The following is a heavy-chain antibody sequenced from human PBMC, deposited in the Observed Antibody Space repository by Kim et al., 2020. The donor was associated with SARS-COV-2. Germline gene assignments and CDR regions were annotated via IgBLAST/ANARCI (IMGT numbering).Heavy chain of an antibody. V-gene: IGHV5-51*01. J-gene: IGHJ3*02. Sequence: DSDTRYSPSFQGRVTISADTSISTAYLQWSSLKASDTAMYYCARSCAFDIWGQGTMVTVSS. CDR3: ARSCAFDI. CDR2: DSDT. D-gene: IGHD2-15*01.